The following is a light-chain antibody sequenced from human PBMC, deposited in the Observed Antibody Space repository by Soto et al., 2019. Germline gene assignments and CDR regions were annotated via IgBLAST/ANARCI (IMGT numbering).Light chain of an antibody. CDR3: QQRFNWPLT. Sequence: ERVMTQSPATLSVSPGDRDKLFCRASQNILSRLAWYQHKPGQVPRVLIYDASNRATGTPARFSGSGSGTDFTLIISSLEPEDFAVYYCQQRFNWPLTFGGGTKVDIK. V-gene: IGKV3-11*01. CDR2: DAS. J-gene: IGKJ4*01. CDR1: QNILSR.